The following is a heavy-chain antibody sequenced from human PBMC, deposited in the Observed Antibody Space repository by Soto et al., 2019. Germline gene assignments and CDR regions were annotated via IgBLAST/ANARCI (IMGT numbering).Heavy chain of an antibody. Sequence: GGSLRLSCAASGFTFSSYWMSWVRQAPGKGLEWVASIKQEGSEKYYVDSVKGRFTISRDNAKNSLYLQMNSLRAEDTAVYYCARSGGANDFWSGYLGPWGQGTLVTVSS. V-gene: IGHV3-7*01. CDR1: GFTFSSYW. CDR3: ARSGGANDFWSGYLGP. D-gene: IGHD3-3*01. CDR2: IKQEGSEK. J-gene: IGHJ5*02.